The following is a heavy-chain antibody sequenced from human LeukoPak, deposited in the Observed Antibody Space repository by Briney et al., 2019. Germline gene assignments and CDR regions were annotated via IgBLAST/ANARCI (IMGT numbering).Heavy chain of an antibody. CDR2: LFPSDSDT. D-gene: IGHD6-19*01. Sequence: PGESLKISCQGPGYSFTSFWIGWVRQMPGKGLEWMGILFPSDSDTRYSPSFQGQVTISADKSITTAYLQWSSLKASDTAMYYCATVPGYWGQGTLVTVSS. CDR3: ATVPGY. J-gene: IGHJ4*02. V-gene: IGHV5-51*01. CDR1: GYSFTSFW.